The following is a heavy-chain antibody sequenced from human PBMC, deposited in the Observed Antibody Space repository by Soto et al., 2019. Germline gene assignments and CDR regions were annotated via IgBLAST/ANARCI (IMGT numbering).Heavy chain of an antibody. D-gene: IGHD3-22*01. CDR3: ARGSEPGDYDVDY. V-gene: IGHV3-48*01. Sequence: GGSLRLSCAASGFTFSSYSMNWVRQAPGKGLEWVSYISSSSSTIYYADSVKGRFTISRDNAKNSLYLQMNSLRAEDTAVYYCARGSEPGDYDVDYWGQGTLVTVSS. CDR1: GFTFSSYS. J-gene: IGHJ4*02. CDR2: ISSSSSTI.